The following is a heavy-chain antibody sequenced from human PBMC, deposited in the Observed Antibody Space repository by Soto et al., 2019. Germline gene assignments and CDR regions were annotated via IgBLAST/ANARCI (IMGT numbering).Heavy chain of an antibody. CDR3: AKDHDDYYDSSGYYPNWFDP. Sequence: GGSLRLSCAASGFTFSSYGMHWVRQAPGKGLEWVAVISYDGSNKYYADSVKGRFTISRVNSKNTLYLQMNSLRAEDTAVYYCAKDHDDYYDSSGYYPNWFDPWGQGTLVTVSS. CDR2: ISYDGSNK. J-gene: IGHJ5*02. D-gene: IGHD3-22*01. CDR1: GFTFSSYG. V-gene: IGHV3-30*18.